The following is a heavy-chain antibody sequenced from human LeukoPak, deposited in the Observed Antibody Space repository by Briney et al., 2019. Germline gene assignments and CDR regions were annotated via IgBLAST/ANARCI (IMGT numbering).Heavy chain of an antibody. CDR1: GYTFTGYY. J-gene: IGHJ4*02. V-gene: IGHV1-2*02. CDR3: ARTKYYYDSSGYYYSY. Sequence: ASVKVSCKASGYTFTGYYIHWVRQAPGQGLEWMGWINPNSGGTNYAQKFQGRVTMTRDTSISTAYMELSRLRSDDTAVYYCARTKYYYDSSGYYYSYWGQGTLVTVSS. D-gene: IGHD3-22*01. CDR2: INPNSGGT.